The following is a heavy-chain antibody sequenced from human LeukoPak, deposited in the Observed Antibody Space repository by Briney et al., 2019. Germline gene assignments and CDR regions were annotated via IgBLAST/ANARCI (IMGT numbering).Heavy chain of an antibody. V-gene: IGHV3-11*04. J-gene: IGHJ4*02. CDR3: ARDPTYSSSWYTFDY. Sequence: PGGSLRLSCAASGFTFSDYYMSWIRQAPGKGLVWVSYISSSGSTIYYADSVKGRFTISRDNAKNSLYLQMNSLRAEDTAVYYCARDPTYSSSWYTFDYWGQGTLVTVSS. CDR2: ISSSGSTI. CDR1: GFTFSDYY. D-gene: IGHD6-13*01.